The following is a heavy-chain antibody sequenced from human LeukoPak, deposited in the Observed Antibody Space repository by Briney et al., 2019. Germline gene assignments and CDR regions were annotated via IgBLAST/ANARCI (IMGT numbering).Heavy chain of an antibody. CDR3: ARDKSGTTQGDSDY. V-gene: IGHV1-46*01. D-gene: IGHD1-1*01. Sequence: GASVKVSCKASGYTFTRYYIHWVRQAPGQGLEWMGLIDPSGGSRSYAQKFQGRVTITRDTSTSTVYMELSSLRSEDTAVYYCARDKSGTTQGDSDYWGQGTLVTVSS. CDR2: IDPSGGSR. CDR1: GYTFTRYY. J-gene: IGHJ4*02.